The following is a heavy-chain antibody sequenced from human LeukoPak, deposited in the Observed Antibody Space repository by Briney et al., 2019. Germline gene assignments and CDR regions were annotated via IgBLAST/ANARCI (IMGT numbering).Heavy chain of an antibody. D-gene: IGHD3-22*01. V-gene: IGHV4-30-4*01. Sequence: SETLSLTCAVSNGSVRSTDYYWSWVRQPPGKGLEWIGYIYYSGNTYYNPSLKSRLTMSVDTSKNQFSLKLSSVTAADTAVYFCASPRGDDSGGYYTWYFHHWGQGILVTVSS. CDR3: ASPRGDDSGGYYTWYFHH. J-gene: IGHJ1*01. CDR1: NGSVRSTDYY. CDR2: IYYSGNT.